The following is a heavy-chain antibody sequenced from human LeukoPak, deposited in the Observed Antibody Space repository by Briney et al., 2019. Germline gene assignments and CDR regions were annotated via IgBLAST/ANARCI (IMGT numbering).Heavy chain of an antibody. V-gene: IGHV3-74*01. Sequence: PGGSLSHSCAASGFTFSSYWMHWLRQAPGKGLVWVSRINSDGSNTTYADSVRGRFTISRDNAKKTLYLQINSLRAEDTAVYYCPRDPLKAWGQGTLVTVSS. J-gene: IGHJ5*02. CDR2: INSDGSNT. CDR3: PRDPLKA. CDR1: GFTFSSYW.